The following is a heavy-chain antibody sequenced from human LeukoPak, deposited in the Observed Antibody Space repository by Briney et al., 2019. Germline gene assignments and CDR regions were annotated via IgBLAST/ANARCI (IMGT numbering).Heavy chain of an antibody. D-gene: IGHD1-1*01. CDR1: GGTFSSYA. Sequence: SVKVSCMASGGTFSSYAISWVRQAPGQGLEWMGRIIPIFGTANYAQKFQGRVTITTDESTSTAYMELSSLRSEDTAVYYCASLQVQLGIIGALDYWGQGTLVTVSS. CDR2: IIPIFGTA. J-gene: IGHJ4*02. V-gene: IGHV1-69*05. CDR3: ASLQVQLGIIGALDY.